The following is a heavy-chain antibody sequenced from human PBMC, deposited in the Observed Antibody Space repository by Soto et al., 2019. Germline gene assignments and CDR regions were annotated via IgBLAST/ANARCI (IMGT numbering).Heavy chain of an antibody. V-gene: IGHV4-59*02. CDR3: ARRVSAYYDF. J-gene: IGHJ4*02. CDR1: GASVSRYY. CDR2: LYSSGGT. D-gene: IGHD2-8*01. Sequence: QVQLQESGPGLVKPSETLSLTCTVSGASVSRYYVAWIRQSPGKGLEWIGFLYSSGGTNYNSSLKSRVTISVDTSKTQFSLRLSSVTAADTAVYYCARRVSAYYDFWGQGTRVTVSS.